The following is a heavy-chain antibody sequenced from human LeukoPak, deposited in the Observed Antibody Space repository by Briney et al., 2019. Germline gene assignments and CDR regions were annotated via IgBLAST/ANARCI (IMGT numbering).Heavy chain of an antibody. CDR3: ARWVGGSGTYRLDY. V-gene: IGHV3-7*01. D-gene: IGHD3-10*01. J-gene: IGHJ4*02. CDR1: GLTLSSYW. Sequence: GGSLRLSCVVSGLTLSSYWMSWVRQALGGGLEGGANIRQDGGEEYYVDSVKGRFTISRDNAKNSLYLQMNSLRVEDTAVYYCARWVGGSGTYRLDYWGQGTLVTVSS. CDR2: IRQDGGEE.